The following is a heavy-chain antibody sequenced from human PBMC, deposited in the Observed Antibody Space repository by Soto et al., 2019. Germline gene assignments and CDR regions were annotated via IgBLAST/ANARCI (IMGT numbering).Heavy chain of an antibody. J-gene: IGHJ4*02. D-gene: IGHD2-15*01. CDR3: VKESRSGGSW. Sequence: EVRLVESGGGLVQPGGSLRLSCVASGFTFIDSWMTWVRQVPGKGLEWVANINRDGSVTIYVDSMGGRFTISRDNARSLVYLHMTSLRTEDTAIYHCVKESRSGGSWWGQGSLVTVSS. CDR2: INRDGSVT. CDR1: GFTFIDSW. V-gene: IGHV3-7*01.